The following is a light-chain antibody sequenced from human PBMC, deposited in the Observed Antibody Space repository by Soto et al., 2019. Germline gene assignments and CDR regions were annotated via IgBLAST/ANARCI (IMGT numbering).Light chain of an antibody. CDR2: EDS. CDR3: SSYGGFNNVL. Sequence: QSVLTQPASVSGSPGQSITISCTGSSSDVGTYNLVSWYQQHPGKAPKLIIYEDSKRPSGVPARFSGSKSGNTASLTVSGLQTEDEADYYCSSYGGFNNVLFGGGTKVTVL. J-gene: IGLJ2*01. V-gene: IGLV2-14*02. CDR1: SSDVGTYNL.